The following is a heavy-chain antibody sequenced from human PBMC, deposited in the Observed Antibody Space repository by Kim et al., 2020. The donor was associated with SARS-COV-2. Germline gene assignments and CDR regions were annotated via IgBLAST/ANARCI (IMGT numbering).Heavy chain of an antibody. V-gene: IGHV4-31*03. Sequence: SETLSLTCTVSGGSISSGGYYWSWIRQHPGKGLEWIGYIYYSGSTYYNPSLKSRVTISVDTSKNQFSLKLSSVTAADTAVYYCARAASTIFGVVNHFDYWGQGILVTVSS. CDR3: ARAASTIFGVVNHFDY. CDR1: GGSISSGGYY. CDR2: IYYSGST. D-gene: IGHD3-3*01. J-gene: IGHJ4*02.